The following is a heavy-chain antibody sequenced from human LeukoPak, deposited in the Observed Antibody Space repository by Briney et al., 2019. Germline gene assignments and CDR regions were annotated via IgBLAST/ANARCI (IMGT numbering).Heavy chain of an antibody. CDR1: GYTFTSYA. V-gene: IGHV1-3*01. Sequence: GASVKVSCKASGYTFTSYAMHWVRQAPGQRLEWMGWINAGNGNTKYSQKFQGRVTITRDTSASTAYMELSSLRSEDTAVYYCARGGSFGLKANLDSWGQGTLVTVSS. D-gene: IGHD3/OR15-3a*01. J-gene: IGHJ4*02. CDR2: INAGNGNT. CDR3: ARGGSFGLKANLDS.